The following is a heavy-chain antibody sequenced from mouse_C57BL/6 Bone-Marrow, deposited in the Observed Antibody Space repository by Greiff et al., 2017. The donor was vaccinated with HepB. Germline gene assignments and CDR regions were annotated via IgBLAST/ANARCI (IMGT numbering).Heavy chain of an antibody. J-gene: IGHJ4*01. CDR1: GHSITSGYY. Sequence: EVQLQQSGPGLVKPSQSLSLTCSVTGHSITSGYYWNWIRQFPGNKLEWMGYISYDGSNNYNPSLKNRISITRDTSKNQFFLKLNSVTTEDTATYYCARESYYGTMDYWGQGTSVTVSS. CDR2: ISYDGSN. D-gene: IGHD1-1*01. CDR3: ARESYYGTMDY. V-gene: IGHV3-6*01.